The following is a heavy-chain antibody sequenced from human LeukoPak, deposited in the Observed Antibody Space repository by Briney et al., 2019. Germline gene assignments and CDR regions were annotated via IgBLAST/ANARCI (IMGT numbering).Heavy chain of an antibody. CDR2: IYHSGST. CDR1: GGSISSSSYY. V-gene: IGHV4-39*07. J-gene: IGHJ4*02. Sequence: SETLSLTCTVSGGSISSSSYYWGWIRQPPGKGLEWIGSIYHSGSTCYNPSLKSRVTISVDTSKNQFSLKLSSVTAADTAVYYCARVKAALRFDYWGQGTLVTVSS. D-gene: IGHD6-13*01. CDR3: ARVKAALRFDY.